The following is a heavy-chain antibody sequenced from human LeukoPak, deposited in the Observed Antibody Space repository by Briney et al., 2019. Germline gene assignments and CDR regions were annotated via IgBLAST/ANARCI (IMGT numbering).Heavy chain of an antibody. CDR3: AGEGYCSSTRCPTFDY. CDR2: ISSSSSYI. D-gene: IGHD2-2*01. J-gene: IGHJ4*02. V-gene: IGHV3-21*01. Sequence: GGSLRLSCAASGFTFSSYEMNWVRQAPGKGLEWVSSISSSSSYIYYADSVKGRFTISRDNAKNSLYLQMNSLRAEDTAVYYCAGEGYCSSTRCPTFDYWGQRTVVTVSS. CDR1: GFTFSSYE.